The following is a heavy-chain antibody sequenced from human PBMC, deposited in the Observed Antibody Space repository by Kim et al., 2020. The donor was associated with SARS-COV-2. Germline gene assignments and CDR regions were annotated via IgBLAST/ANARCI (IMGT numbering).Heavy chain of an antibody. V-gene: IGHV3-64D*09. CDR2: ISSNGGST. CDR3: VKDAGLAIFGVVITSTATYGMDV. J-gene: IGHJ6*02. Sequence: GGSLRLSCSASGFTFSSYAMHWVLQAPGKGLEYVSAISSNGGSTYYADSVKGRFTISRDNSKNTLYLQMSSLRAEDTAVYYCVKDAGLAIFGVVITSTATYGMDVWGQGTTVTVSS. D-gene: IGHD3-3*01. CDR1: GFTFSSYA.